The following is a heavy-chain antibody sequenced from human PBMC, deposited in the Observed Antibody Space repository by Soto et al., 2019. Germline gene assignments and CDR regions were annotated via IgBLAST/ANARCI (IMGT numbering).Heavy chain of an antibody. D-gene: IGHD6-13*01. CDR2: IYYSGST. J-gene: IGHJ6*02. CDR1: GGSISSGDYY. V-gene: IGHV4-30-4*01. CDR3: ARTGYSSSWQTSYYYYYGMDV. Sequence: SETLSLTCTVSGGSISSGDYYWSWIRQPPGKGLEWIGYIYYSGSTYYNPSLKSRATISVDTSKNQFSLKLSSVTAADTAVYYCARTGYSSSWQTSYYYYYGMDVWGQGTTVTVSS.